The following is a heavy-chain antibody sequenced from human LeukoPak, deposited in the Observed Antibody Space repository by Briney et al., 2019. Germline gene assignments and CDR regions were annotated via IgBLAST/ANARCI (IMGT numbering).Heavy chain of an antibody. J-gene: IGHJ4*02. CDR1: GFTFDDYA. Sequence: GRSLRLSCAASGFTFDDYAMHWVRQAPGKGLEWASGISWNSGSIGYADSVKGRFTISRDNAKNSLYLQMNSLRAEDTALYYCAKDSSGWSGLFDYWGQGTLVTVSS. V-gene: IGHV3-9*01. CDR3: AKDSSGWSGLFDY. CDR2: ISWNSGSI. D-gene: IGHD6-19*01.